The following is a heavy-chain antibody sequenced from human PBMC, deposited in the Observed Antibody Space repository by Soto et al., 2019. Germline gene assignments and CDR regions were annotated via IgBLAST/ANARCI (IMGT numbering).Heavy chain of an antibody. CDR1: GGTFGSFA. Sequence: GASVKVSCKASGGTFGSFAIDWVRQAPGQGLEWMGGIIPIFGTANYAQRFQGRVTITADESTSTAYMELSRLRSEDTAVYYCARRIPGAAYCSSTSCYPGRWFDPWGQGTLVTVSS. CDR2: IIPIFGTA. J-gene: IGHJ5*02. D-gene: IGHD2-2*01. CDR3: ARRIPGAAYCSSTSCYPGRWFDP. V-gene: IGHV1-69*13.